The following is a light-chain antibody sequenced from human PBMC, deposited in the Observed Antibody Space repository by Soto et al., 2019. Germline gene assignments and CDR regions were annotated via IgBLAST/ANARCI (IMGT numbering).Light chain of an antibody. CDR3: QQYYSTPLT. Sequence: EIVLTQSPGTLSLSPGERVTLSCRASQGVGSTYLAWYQQKPGQAPRLLISGASSRATGIPDRFSGSGSGTDFTLTISRLEPEDFAVYYCQQYYSTPLTFGQGTKVEIK. V-gene: IGKV3-20*01. CDR2: GAS. J-gene: IGKJ1*01. CDR1: QGVGSTY.